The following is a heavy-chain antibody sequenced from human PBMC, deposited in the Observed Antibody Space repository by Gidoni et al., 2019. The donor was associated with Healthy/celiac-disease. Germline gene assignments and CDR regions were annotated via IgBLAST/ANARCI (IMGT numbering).Heavy chain of an antibody. D-gene: IGHD4-17*01. CDR1: GLSFSSYE. CDR3: AREYGGSTVTTALYY. Sequence: EVQVVESGGGLVQPGGSLSLSCAASGLSFSSYEMNWVRQAPGKGLEWVSYFSSSGSTIYYADSVKGRLTISRDNAKNSLYLQMNSLRAEDTAVYYCAREYGGSTVTTALYYWGQGTLVTVSS. CDR2: FSSSGSTI. V-gene: IGHV3-48*03. J-gene: IGHJ4*02.